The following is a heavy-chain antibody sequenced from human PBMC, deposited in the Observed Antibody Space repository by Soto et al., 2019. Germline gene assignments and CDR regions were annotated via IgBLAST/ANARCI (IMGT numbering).Heavy chain of an antibody. V-gene: IGHV1-69*02. CDR3: ARVPTTVTTNWFFDL. CDR2: IIPILGIA. D-gene: IGHD4-17*01. CDR1: GGTFSSYT. J-gene: IGHJ2*01. Sequence: QVQLVQSGAEVKKPGSSVKVSCKASGGTFSSYTISWVRQAPGQGLEWMGRIIPILGIANCAQKFQGRVSIAADKSTSTAYMELSSLRSEDTAVYYCARVPTTVTTNWFFDLCGRGTLVTVSS.